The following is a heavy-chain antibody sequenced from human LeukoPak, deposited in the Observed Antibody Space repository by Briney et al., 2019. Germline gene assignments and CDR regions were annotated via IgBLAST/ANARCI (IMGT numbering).Heavy chain of an antibody. CDR1: GFTFSSYS. V-gene: IGHV3-21*04. CDR2: ISSSSSYI. Sequence: PGGSLRLSCAASGFTFSSYSMNWVRQAPGKGLEWVSSISSSSSYIYYADSVKGRFTISRDNSKNTLYLQMNSLRAEDTAVYYCYGYFDWLLSLAPDAFDIWGQGTMVTVSS. CDR3: YGYFDWLLSLAPDAFDI. D-gene: IGHD3-9*01. J-gene: IGHJ3*02.